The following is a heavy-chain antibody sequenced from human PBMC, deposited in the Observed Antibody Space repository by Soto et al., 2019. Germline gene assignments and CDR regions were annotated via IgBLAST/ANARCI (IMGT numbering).Heavy chain of an antibody. J-gene: IGHJ4*02. V-gene: IGHV4-39*01. D-gene: IGHD2-21*01. CDR2: IYYSGST. CDR1: GGSISGSSYY. CDR3: ASNSYRT. Sequence: PSETLSLTCSVSGGSISGSSYYWGWIRQPPGKGLEWIGSIYYSGSTYYSPSLKSRVNVSVDTAKNQFSLNLSSVTAADTAVYYCASNSYRTWGQGTLVTVSS.